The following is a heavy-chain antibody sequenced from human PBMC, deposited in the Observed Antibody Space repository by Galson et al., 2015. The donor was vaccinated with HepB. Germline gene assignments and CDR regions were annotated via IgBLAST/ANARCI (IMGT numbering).Heavy chain of an antibody. Sequence: SETLSLTCAVYGGSFSGYSWSWIRQPPGKGLEWIGEINHSGSNKYNPSLTGRVSILLDTSKKRFSLRLSSVTAADTAVYYCARIPTAALGSWFDPWGQGTLVTVSS. D-gene: IGHD2-15*01. CDR2: INHSGSN. J-gene: IGHJ5*02. CDR3: ARIPTAALGSWFDP. V-gene: IGHV4-34*01. CDR1: GGSFSGYS.